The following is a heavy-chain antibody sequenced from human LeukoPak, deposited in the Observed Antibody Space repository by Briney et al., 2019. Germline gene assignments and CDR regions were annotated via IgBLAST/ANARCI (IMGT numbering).Heavy chain of an antibody. J-gene: IGHJ3*02. D-gene: IGHD3-22*01. CDR1: GFTVSSNY. CDR2: IYSGGST. Sequence: GGSLRLSCAASGFTVSSNYMSWVRQAPGKGLEWVSVIYSGGSTYYEDTVKGRLTISRDNSKNTLYLQMISLRAEGTAVYYCANPMYYYDSSAPGDAFDIWGQGTMVTVSS. CDR3: ANPMYYYDSSAPGDAFDI. V-gene: IGHV3-66*02.